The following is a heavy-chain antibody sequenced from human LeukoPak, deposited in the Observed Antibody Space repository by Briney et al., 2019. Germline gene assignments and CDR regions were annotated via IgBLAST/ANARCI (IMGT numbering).Heavy chain of an antibody. CDR1: GFTFDDYA. V-gene: IGHV3-9*01. J-gene: IGHJ4*02. Sequence: PGRSLRLSCAASGFTFDDYAMHWVRQAPGKGLEWVSGISWNSGSTYYADSVKGRFTISRDNSKNTLYLQMNSLRAEDTAVYYCAREVYYDILTGYHGPLFDYWGQGTLVTVSS. D-gene: IGHD3-9*01. CDR2: ISWNSGST. CDR3: AREVYYDILTGYHGPLFDY.